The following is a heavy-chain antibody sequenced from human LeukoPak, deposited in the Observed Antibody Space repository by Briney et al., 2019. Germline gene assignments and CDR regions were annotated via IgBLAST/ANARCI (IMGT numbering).Heavy chain of an antibody. D-gene: IGHD2-21*01. Sequence: ASAKVSCKASGYSFTSYGISWVRQAPGPGREWMGWIGPYNGHTNYVKKIQGRVTMTADTITSTVYMELRSLISDDTAVYHCARGSISTDPFPLWGQGTTVTVSS. CDR3: ARGSISTDPFPL. CDR2: IGPYNGHT. V-gene: IGHV1-18*01. CDR1: GYSFTSYG. J-gene: IGHJ3*01.